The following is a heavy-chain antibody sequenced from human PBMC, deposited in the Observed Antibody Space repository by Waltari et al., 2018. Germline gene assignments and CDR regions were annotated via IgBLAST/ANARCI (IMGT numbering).Heavy chain of an antibody. J-gene: IGHJ3*02. Sequence: QVQLVQSGAEVKKPGSSVKVSCKASGGTFSSYAISWVRHAPGQGLGWMGGIIPIFGTANYAQKFQGRVTITADESTSTAYMELSSLRSEDTAVYYCASPPPDIVVVPAAIFDAFDIWGQGTMVTVSS. CDR3: ASPPPDIVVVPAAIFDAFDI. D-gene: IGHD2-2*02. CDR1: GGTFSSYA. CDR2: IIPIFGTA. V-gene: IGHV1-69*12.